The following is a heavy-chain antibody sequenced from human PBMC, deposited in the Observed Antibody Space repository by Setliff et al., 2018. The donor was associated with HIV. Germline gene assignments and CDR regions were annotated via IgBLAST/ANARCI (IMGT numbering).Heavy chain of an antibody. CDR1: GSTFSTYW. Sequence: PGGSLRLSCTASGSTFSTYWMTWFRQAPGKGLEWVANIKQDGTVIRYLDSVKGRFTISRDNAKSTVYLQMNSLRAADTAVYYCARAKPSYYDYVWGTHRLETPATSFDYWGQGTLVTVSS. CDR2: IKQDGTVI. V-gene: IGHV3-7*01. D-gene: IGHD3-16*02. J-gene: IGHJ4*02. CDR3: ARAKPSYYDYVWGTHRLETPATSFDY.